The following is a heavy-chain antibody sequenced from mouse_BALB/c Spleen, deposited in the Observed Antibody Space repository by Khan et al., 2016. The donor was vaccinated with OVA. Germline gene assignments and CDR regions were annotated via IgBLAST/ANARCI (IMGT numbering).Heavy chain of an antibody. Sequence: VQLQQSGPGLVKPSQSLSLTCTVTGYSITSGYSWNWIRQFPGNKLEWMGYISYSGSTNYNPSLKSRISITRDTSKNQFFLQLNSVTTEDTATYCGARTARIKYWGQGTTLTVSA. D-gene: IGHD1-2*01. V-gene: IGHV3-1*02. CDR3: ARTARIKY. CDR1: GYSITSGYS. J-gene: IGHJ2*01. CDR2: ISYSGST.